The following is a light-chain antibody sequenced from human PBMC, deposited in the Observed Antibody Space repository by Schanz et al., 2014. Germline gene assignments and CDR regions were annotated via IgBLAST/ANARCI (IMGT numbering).Light chain of an antibody. V-gene: IGLV2-14*03. Sequence: QSALTQPPSASGSPGQSVTISCTATSDVVEGYNFVSWYQQHPGRAPKLLIYDVSNRPSGVSNRFSGSKSGNTASLTISGLQAEDESDYYCSSYATTNTLVFGGGTKLTVL. J-gene: IGLJ2*01. CDR2: DVS. CDR1: SDVVEGYNF. CDR3: SSYATTNTLV.